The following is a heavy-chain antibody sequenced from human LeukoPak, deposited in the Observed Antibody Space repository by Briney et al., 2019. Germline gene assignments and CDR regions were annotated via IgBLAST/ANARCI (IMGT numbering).Heavy chain of an antibody. J-gene: IGHJ4*02. CDR1: GGSVSSGSYY. CDR3: ARDSLLGYCSGGSCGRR. V-gene: IGHV4-61*01. D-gene: IGHD2-15*01. CDR2: IYYSGST. Sequence: SETLSLTCTVSGGSVSSGSYYWSWIRQPPGKGLEWIGCIYYSGSTNYNPSLKSRVTISVDTSKNQFSLKLSSVTAADTAVYYCARDSLLGYCSGGSCGRRWGQGTLVTVSS.